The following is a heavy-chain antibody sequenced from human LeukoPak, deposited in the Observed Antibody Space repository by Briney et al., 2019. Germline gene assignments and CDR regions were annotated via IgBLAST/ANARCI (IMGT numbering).Heavy chain of an antibody. CDR1: GGTFSSYA. Sequence: ASVKVSCKASGGTFSSYAISWVRQAPGQGLEWMGGIIPIFGTANYAQKFQGRVTITADESTSTAYMELSSLRSEDTAVYYCAVLRYFHWLLEPYYFDYWGQGTLVTVSS. J-gene: IGHJ4*02. V-gene: IGHV1-69*01. CDR2: IIPIFGTA. CDR3: AVLRYFHWLLEPYYFDY. D-gene: IGHD3-9*01.